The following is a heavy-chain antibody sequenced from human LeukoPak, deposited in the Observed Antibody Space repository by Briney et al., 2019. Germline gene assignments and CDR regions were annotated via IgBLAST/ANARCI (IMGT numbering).Heavy chain of an antibody. J-gene: IGHJ5*02. CDR2: INPNSGGT. D-gene: IGHD6-19*01. CDR1: GYTFTGYY. V-gene: IGHV1-2*02. Sequence: ASVTVSCKASGYTFTGYYMHWVRQAPGQGLEWMGWINPNSGGTNYAQKFQGRVTMTRDTSISTAYMELSRLRSDDTAVYYCARDNGWYDNNWFDPWGQGTLVTVSS. CDR3: ARDNGWYDNNWFDP.